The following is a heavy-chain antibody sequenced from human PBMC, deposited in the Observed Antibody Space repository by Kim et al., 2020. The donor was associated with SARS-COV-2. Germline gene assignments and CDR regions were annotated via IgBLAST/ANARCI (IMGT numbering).Heavy chain of an antibody. Sequence: ASVKVSCKASGYTFTSYAMHWVRQAPGQRLEWMGWINAGNGNTKYSQKFQGRVTITRDTSASTAYMELSSLRSEDTAVYYCARELTIFGVVIMFGYWGQGTLVTVSS. CDR2: INAGNGNT. J-gene: IGHJ4*02. CDR3: ARELTIFGVVIMFGY. CDR1: GYTFTSYA. D-gene: IGHD3-3*01. V-gene: IGHV1-3*01.